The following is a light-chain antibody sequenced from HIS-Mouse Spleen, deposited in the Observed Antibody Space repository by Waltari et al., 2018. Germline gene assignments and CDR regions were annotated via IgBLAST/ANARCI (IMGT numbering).Light chain of an antibody. CDR2: EGS. Sequence: QSALTQPASVSGSPGQSITIPCTGTSSDVGSYNLVSWSQQPPGKAPKLMIYEGSKRPSGVSNRFSGSKSGNTASLTISGLQAEDEADYYCCSYAGSSTFVVFGGGTKLTVL. CDR3: CSYAGSSTFVV. CDR1: SSDVGSYNL. J-gene: IGLJ2*01. V-gene: IGLV2-23*03.